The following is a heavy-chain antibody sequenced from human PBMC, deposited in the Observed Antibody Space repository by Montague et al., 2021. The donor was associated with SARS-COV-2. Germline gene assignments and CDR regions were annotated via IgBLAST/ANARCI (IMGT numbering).Heavy chain of an antibody. J-gene: IGHJ4*02. Sequence: SETLSLTCAVYGGSFSDYFWTWIRQPPGKGLEWIGEINHRGTSNYNPSLKSQVPISVDTSKNQFSLYLGSVTAADTAVYYCARGRQHFNMIVVVMTGGEYYFDYWGQGTLVTVSS. CDR2: INHRGTS. CDR1: GGSFSDYF. D-gene: IGHD3-22*01. V-gene: IGHV4-34*01. CDR3: ARGRQHFNMIVVVMTGGEYYFDY.